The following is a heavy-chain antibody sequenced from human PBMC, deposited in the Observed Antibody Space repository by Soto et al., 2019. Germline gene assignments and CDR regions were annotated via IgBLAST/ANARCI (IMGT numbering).Heavy chain of an antibody. CDR3: TIRDYGDSRDYYNS. J-gene: IGHJ4*02. CDR2: IRSKANSYAT. V-gene: IGHV3-73*01. D-gene: IGHD3-22*01. CDR1: GFTFSGSA. Sequence: GGSLRLSCAASGFTFSGSAMHWVRQASGKGLEWVGRIRSKANSYATAYAASVKGRFTISRDDSKSTAYLQMNSLKTEDTAVYYCTIRDYGDSRDYYNSCAQRSLVIGST.